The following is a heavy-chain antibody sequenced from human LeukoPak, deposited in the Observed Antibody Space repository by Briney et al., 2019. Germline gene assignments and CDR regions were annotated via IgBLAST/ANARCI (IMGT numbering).Heavy chain of an antibody. CDR2: IYYSGST. CDR1: GGSISSGDYS. CDR3: ARDDVVYGSGGGAEYYFDY. V-gene: IGHV4-30-4*08. J-gene: IGHJ4*02. Sequence: SQTLSLTCTVSGGSISSGDYSWSWIRQPPGKGLEWIGHIYYSGSTYYNPSLKIRVPILGDTSRNQFSLKLSSVTAENTAVYYCARDDVVYGSGGGAEYYFDYWGQGTLVTVSS. D-gene: IGHD3-10*01.